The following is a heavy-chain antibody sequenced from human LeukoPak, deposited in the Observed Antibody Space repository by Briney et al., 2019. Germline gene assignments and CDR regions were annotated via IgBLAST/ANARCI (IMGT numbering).Heavy chain of an antibody. CDR1: GGSISSYY. V-gene: IGHV4-4*07. Sequence: PSETLSLTCTVSGGSISSYYWSWIRQPAGKGLEWIGSIYYSGSTYYNPSLKSRVTISVDTSKNQFSLKLSSVTAADTAVYYCARTLSKSYYYYYMDVWGKGTTVTVSS. J-gene: IGHJ6*03. CDR3: ARTLSKSYYYYYMDV. CDR2: IYYSGST.